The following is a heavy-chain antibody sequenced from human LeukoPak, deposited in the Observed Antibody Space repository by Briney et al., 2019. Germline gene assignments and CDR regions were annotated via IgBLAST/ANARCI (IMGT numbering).Heavy chain of an antibody. CDR2: ISGSGGST. CDR1: GFTFSSYE. Sequence: GGSLRLSCAASGFTFSSYEMNWVRQAPGKGLEWVSGISGSGGSTYYADSVKGRFTISRDNSKNTLYLQMNSLRAEDTAVYYCAKNGGLVGTTPIDYWGQGTLVTVSS. CDR3: AKNGGLVGTTPIDY. D-gene: IGHD1-26*01. V-gene: IGHV3-23*01. J-gene: IGHJ4*02.